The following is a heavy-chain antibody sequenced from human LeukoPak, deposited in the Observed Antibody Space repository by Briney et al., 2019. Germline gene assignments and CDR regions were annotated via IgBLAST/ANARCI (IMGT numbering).Heavy chain of an antibody. CDR1: GFTFSNAW. V-gene: IGHV3-15*01. D-gene: IGHD3-10*02. CDR3: STGIFGAFNM. Sequence: GGSLRLSCAASGFTFSNAWMNWVRQAPGKGLEWVGRIKSKTDGCTTDYAAPVKGRFTISRDDSKNTLYLQMNSLKTEDIAVYYCSTGIFGAFNMWGQGTMVTVSP. CDR2: IKSKTDGCTT. J-gene: IGHJ3*02.